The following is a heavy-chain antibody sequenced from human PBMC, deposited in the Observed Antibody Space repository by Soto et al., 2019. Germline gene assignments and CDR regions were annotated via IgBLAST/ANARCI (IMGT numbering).Heavy chain of an antibody. V-gene: IGHV4-34*01. CDR3: ARGRGPIDY. CDR1: GGSFSGYY. Sequence: QVQLQQCGAGLLKPSETLSLTCAVYGGSFSGYYWSWIRQPPGKGLEWIGEINHSGSTNYNPSLKSRVTISVDTYKNQYPLKLSPVTAADTAVYYCARGRGPIDYWGQGTLVTVSS. CDR2: INHSGST. J-gene: IGHJ4*02.